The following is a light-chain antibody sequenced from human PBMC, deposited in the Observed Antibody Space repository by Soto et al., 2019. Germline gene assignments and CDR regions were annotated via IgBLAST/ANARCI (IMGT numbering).Light chain of an antibody. Sequence: ELVLTQSPATLSLCPGERGSLSCRASQTVRRNLAWYQQRPGQAPRLLIYDISNRATGVPARFSGSGSETEFTLTIRSLQSEDFAVYFCQQYNNWPSFGQGTRLEIK. CDR2: DIS. V-gene: IGKV3-15*01. CDR1: QTVRRN. J-gene: IGKJ5*01. CDR3: QQYNNWPS.